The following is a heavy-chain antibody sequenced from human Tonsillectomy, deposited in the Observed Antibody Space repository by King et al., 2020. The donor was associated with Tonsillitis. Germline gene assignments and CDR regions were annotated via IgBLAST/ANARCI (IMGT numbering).Heavy chain of an antibody. CDR3: ARSKGLNWFDP. Sequence: QLVQSGADVKKPGESLKISFKGSGYSFTTYWIGWVCQMPGKGLECMGIIYPVDSYTIYSPSFQGQVTISADKSISTAYLQWSSLKASDTAMYYCARSKGLNWFDPWGQGTLVTVSS. CDR1: GYSFTTYW. J-gene: IGHJ5*02. V-gene: IGHV5-51*03. CDR2: IYPVDSYT.